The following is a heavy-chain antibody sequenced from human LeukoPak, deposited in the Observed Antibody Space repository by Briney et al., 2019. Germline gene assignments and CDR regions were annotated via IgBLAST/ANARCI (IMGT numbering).Heavy chain of an antibody. V-gene: IGHV3-21*04. D-gene: IGHD5-18*01. CDR2: ISSSSSYI. J-gene: IGHJ4*02. CDR3: AKDSPRETAMKVFDY. Sequence: GGSLRLSCAASGFTFSSYSMNWVRQAPGKGLEWVSSISSSSSYIYYADSVKGRFTISRDNSKNTLSLQMNSLRAEDTAVYYCAKDSPRETAMKVFDYWGQGTLVTVSS. CDR1: GFTFSSYS.